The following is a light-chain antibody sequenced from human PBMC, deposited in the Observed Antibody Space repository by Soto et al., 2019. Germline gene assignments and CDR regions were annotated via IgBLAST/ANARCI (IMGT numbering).Light chain of an antibody. V-gene: IGKV3-20*01. Sequence: EILLTQSPSTPSLSPGEGVTLSCRASQSVTVNSLAWYQQKPGQAPRLLIYAASTRAAAVPDRFTGSGSGTDFALTISRLETEDLGVDSSQQYGDSPRTSGPGT. CDR2: AAS. CDR3: QQYGDSPRT. CDR1: QSVTVNS. J-gene: IGKJ5*01.